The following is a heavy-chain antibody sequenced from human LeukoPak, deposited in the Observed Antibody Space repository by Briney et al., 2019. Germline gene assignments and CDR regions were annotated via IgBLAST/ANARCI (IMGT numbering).Heavy chain of an antibody. V-gene: IGHV4-39*01. D-gene: IGHD6-19*01. CDR2: IYYTGST. J-gene: IGHJ1*01. Sequence: SETLSLTCTVSGGSISSSSYYWGWLRQPPGKELEWIGSIYYTGSTYYNSSLKGRVTISVDTCKNQFSLKLRSVTAADTAVYYCARRIAVAGTGYFQHWGQGTLVTVSS. CDR1: GGSISSSSYY. CDR3: ARRIAVAGTGYFQH.